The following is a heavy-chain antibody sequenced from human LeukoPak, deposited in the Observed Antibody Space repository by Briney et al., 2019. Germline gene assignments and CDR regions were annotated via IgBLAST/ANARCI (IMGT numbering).Heavy chain of an antibody. D-gene: IGHD6-19*01. V-gene: IGHV5-51*01. J-gene: IGHJ4*02. CDR2: IYPGYSDT. Sequence: GESLKISCKVSGYSFTNYWIGWVRQMPGKGLEWMGIIYPGYSDTIYTPSSQGKVPISADKSISTAYLQWSSLKASDTAMYYCARLLVSYSSGWDPFAYWGQGTLVTVSS. CDR3: ARLLVSYSSGWDPFAY. CDR1: GYSFTNYW.